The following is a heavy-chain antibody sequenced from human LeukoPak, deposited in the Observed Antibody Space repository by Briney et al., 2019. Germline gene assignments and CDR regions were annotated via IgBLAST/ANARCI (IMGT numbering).Heavy chain of an antibody. Sequence: GGSLRLSCAASGFTFSSHGMSWVRQAPGKGLEWVSGISGSGGGTFYADSVRGRFTISRDNSKNTVFLQMNSLRAEDTAVYYCAKSATTVTSNFEYWGQGTLVTVSS. CDR3: AKSATTVTSNFEY. V-gene: IGHV3-23*01. J-gene: IGHJ4*02. CDR2: ISGSGGGT. D-gene: IGHD4-17*01. CDR1: GFTFSSHG.